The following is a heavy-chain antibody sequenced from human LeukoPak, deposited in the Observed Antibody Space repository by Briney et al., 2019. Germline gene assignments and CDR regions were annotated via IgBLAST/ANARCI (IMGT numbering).Heavy chain of an antibody. CDR2: IYTSGST. D-gene: IGHD4-17*01. CDR3: ASGYGANPPGFDY. Sequence: SETLSLTCTVSGGSISSSSYYWSWIRQPAGKGLEWIGRIYTSGSTNYNPSLKSRVTMSVDTSKNQFSLKLSSVTAADTAVYYCASGYGANPPGFDYWGQGTLVTVSS. CDR1: GGSISSSSYY. J-gene: IGHJ4*02. V-gene: IGHV4-61*02.